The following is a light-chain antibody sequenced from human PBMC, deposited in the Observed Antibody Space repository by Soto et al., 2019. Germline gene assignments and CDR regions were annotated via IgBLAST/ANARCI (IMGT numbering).Light chain of an antibody. V-gene: IGLV2-23*01. J-gene: IGLJ2*01. CDR3: CSYAGSYTLV. CDR2: EAS. CDR1: TSDVGSYNL. Sequence: QSVLTQPASVSGSPGQSITISCTGTTSDVGSYNLVSWYQLHPGKAPKLMIYEASKRPSGVSNRFSGSKSGNTASLKISGLQAEDEADYYCCSYAGSYTLVFGGGTKLTVL.